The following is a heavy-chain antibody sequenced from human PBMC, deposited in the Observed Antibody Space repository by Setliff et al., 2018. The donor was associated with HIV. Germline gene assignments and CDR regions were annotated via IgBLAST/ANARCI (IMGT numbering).Heavy chain of an antibody. D-gene: IGHD6-13*01. J-gene: IGHJ4*02. Sequence: KPSETLSLTCTVSGGSISGYHWNWLRQTPGKGLAWIGYIYTSRGTNYNHPLRTRVIISVDTSNQFSLKLSSVTAADAAVYYCARSPSYRSSWEYYFDYWGQGILVTVSS. CDR2: IYTSRGT. CDR3: ARSPSYRSSWEYYFDY. CDR1: GGSISGYH. V-gene: IGHV4-4*09.